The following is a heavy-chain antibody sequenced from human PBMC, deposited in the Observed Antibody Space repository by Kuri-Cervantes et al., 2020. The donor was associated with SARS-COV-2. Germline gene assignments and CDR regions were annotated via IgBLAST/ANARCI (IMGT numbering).Heavy chain of an antibody. Sequence: SETLSLTCTVSGGSISSGDYYWSWIRQPPGKGLEWIGYIYYSGSTYYNPSLKSRVTISVDTSKNQFSLKLSSVTAADTAVYYCARDDFRTANPTLAGYWGQGTLVTVSS. CDR1: GGSISSGDYY. V-gene: IGHV4-30-4*01. CDR2: IYYSGST. CDR3: ARDDFRTANPTLAGY. D-gene: IGHD3/OR15-3a*01. J-gene: IGHJ4*02.